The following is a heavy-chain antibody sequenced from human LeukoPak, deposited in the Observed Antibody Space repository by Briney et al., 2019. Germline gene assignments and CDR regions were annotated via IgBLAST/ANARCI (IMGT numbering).Heavy chain of an antibody. Sequence: GGSLGLSCAASGFTFSSYWMSWVRQAPGKGLEWVANIKQDGSEKYNVDSVKGRFTISRDNAKNSLYLQMNSLRAEDTAVYYCASRDGSGSYYRYFDYWGQGTLVTVSS. CDR3: ASRDGSGSYYRYFDY. V-gene: IGHV3-7*03. J-gene: IGHJ4*02. D-gene: IGHD3-10*01. CDR2: IKQDGSEK. CDR1: GFTFSSYW.